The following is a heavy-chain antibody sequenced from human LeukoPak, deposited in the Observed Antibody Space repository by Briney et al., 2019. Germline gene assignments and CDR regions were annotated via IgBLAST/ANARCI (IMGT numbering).Heavy chain of an antibody. J-gene: IGHJ4*02. V-gene: IGHV3-11*04. CDR3: ARDEGQQFDY. CDR2: ISTSGSSI. CDR1: GFTFSDYS. D-gene: IGHD6-13*01. Sequence: GGSLRLSCAASGFTFSDYSMNWIRQAPGKGLEWVSYISTSGSSIYYADSVKDRFTISRDNAKNSLYLQMNSLRADDTAVYYCARDEGQQFDYWGQGTLVTVSS.